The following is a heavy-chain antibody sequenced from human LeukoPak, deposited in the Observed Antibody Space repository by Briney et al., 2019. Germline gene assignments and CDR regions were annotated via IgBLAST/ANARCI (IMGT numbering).Heavy chain of an antibody. Sequence: SVKVSCKTSGGTLKNYVITWVRQAPGQGLEWVGGIIPVLDRAVYAQKLEDRVTITADKSTNTAYMELTSLTSDDTAIYYCAKTEFSSGWYDYFDPWGQGTLVTVSS. CDR1: GGTLKNYV. CDR2: IIPVLDRA. D-gene: IGHD6-19*01. CDR3: AKTEFSSGWYDYFDP. V-gene: IGHV1-69*10. J-gene: IGHJ5*02.